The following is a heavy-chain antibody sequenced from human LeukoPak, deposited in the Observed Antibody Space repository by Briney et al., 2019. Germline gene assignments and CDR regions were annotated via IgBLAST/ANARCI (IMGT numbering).Heavy chain of an antibody. CDR2: ISSSGSTI. CDR3: ARDHGSGSTDYFDY. J-gene: IGHJ4*02. CDR1: GFTLSSYE. V-gene: IGHV3-48*03. Sequence: GGSLRLSCAASGFTLSSYEMNWVRQAPGKGLEWVSYISSSGSTIYYADSVKGRFTISRDNAKNSLYLQMKSLRVEDTAVYYCARDHGSGSTDYFDYWGQGTLVTVSS. D-gene: IGHD3-22*01.